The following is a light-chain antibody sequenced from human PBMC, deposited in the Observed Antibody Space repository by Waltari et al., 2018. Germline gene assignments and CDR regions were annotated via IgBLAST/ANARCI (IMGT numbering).Light chain of an antibody. CDR3: CSYAGVSTWV. J-gene: IGLJ3*02. CDR2: EVT. V-gene: IGLV2-23*02. Sequence: QSALTQPASVSGSPGQSITISCPGTSSDFGRYNLVFWFQQHPGKAPKLIIYEVTKRPSGTSTRFSGSKSGNTASLTLSGLQAEDEADYFCCSYAGVSTWVFGGGTKLTVL. CDR1: SSDFGRYNL.